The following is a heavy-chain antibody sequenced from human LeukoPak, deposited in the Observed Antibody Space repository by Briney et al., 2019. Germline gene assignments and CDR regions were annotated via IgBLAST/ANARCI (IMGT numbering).Heavy chain of an antibody. J-gene: IGHJ6*02. CDR1: GFTFSSSG. D-gene: IGHD3-16*01. Sequence: PGRSLILSCAASGFTFSSSGMHWVRQAPGKGLEWVAVIWYDGSNRYYADSVKGRFTISRDNSKNTLYLQMNSLRAEDTAVYYCSRSEGDTHYYAMDDWGQGTTVTVSS. CDR2: IWYDGSNR. CDR3: SRSEGDTHYYAMDD. V-gene: IGHV3-33*01.